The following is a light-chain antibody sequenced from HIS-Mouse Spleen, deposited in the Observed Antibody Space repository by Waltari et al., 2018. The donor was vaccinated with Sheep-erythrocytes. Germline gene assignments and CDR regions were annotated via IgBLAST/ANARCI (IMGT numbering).Light chain of an antibody. CDR3: CSYAGSYNHV. CDR1: SSDVGGYNY. J-gene: IGLJ1*01. CDR2: NVS. V-gene: IGLV2-11*01. Sequence: QSALTQPRSVSGSPGQSVTISCTGTSSDVGGYNYVSWYQQSPGKAPKLMIYNVSKRPSGAPVRFSGSKSGNTASLTISGLQAEDEADYYCCSYAGSYNHVFATGTKVTVL.